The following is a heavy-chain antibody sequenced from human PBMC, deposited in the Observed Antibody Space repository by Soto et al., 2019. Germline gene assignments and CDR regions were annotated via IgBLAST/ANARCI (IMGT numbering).Heavy chain of an antibody. CDR1: GDSVSSNSAA. CDR2: TYYRSKWYN. Sequence: KQSQTLSLTCAISGDSVSSNSAAWNWIRQSPSRGLEWLGRTYYRSKWYNDYAVSVKSRITINPDTSKNQFSLQLNSVTPEDTAVYYCARNRLEDYWGAPEGYSYGMDVWGQGTTVTVSS. V-gene: IGHV6-1*01. J-gene: IGHJ6*02. D-gene: IGHD7-27*01. CDR3: ARNRLEDYWGAPEGYSYGMDV.